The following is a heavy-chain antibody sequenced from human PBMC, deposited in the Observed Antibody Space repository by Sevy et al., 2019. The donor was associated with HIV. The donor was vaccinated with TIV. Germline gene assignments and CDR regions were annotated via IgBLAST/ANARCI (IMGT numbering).Heavy chain of an antibody. V-gene: IGHV3-48*03. D-gene: IGHD4-17*01. CDR1: GFTFSSYE. CDR3: ARDLPPSATTVPHFDC. J-gene: IGHJ4*02. Sequence: QLGGSLRLSCAASGFTFSSYEMNWVRQAPGKGLEWISYIFNSGTAMYYSDSVRGRFTISRDNARRSLYLQMNSLRAEDTAVYYCARDLPPSATTVPHFDCWGQGTLVTVSS. CDR2: IFNSGTAM.